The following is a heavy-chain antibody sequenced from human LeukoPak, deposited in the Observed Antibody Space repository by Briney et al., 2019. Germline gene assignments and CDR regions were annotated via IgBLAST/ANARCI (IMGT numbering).Heavy chain of an antibody. CDR1: GFTFSSYS. J-gene: IGHJ6*02. D-gene: IGHD2-15*01. Sequence: GGSLRLSCAASGFTFSSYSMNWVRQAPGKGLEWVAVISYDGSNKYYADSVKGRFTISRDNSKNTLYLQMNSLRAEDTAVYYCARDMTPLYGMDVWGQGTTVTVSS. CDR3: ARDMTPLYGMDV. V-gene: IGHV3-30*03. CDR2: ISYDGSNK.